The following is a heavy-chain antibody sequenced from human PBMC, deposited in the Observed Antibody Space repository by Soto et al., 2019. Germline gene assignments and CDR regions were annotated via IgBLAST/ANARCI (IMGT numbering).Heavy chain of an antibody. CDR2: IIPIFGTS. CDR1: GGTFSSYA. V-gene: IGHV1-69*06. D-gene: IGHD6-6*01. J-gene: IGHJ3*02. Sequence: QVQLVQSGAEVKKPGSSVKVSCKASGGTFSSYAISWVRQAPGQGLEWMGGIIPIFGTSNYAQKFQGRVTITADKSTSTAYMELSSLRSEDTAVYYCASIVLDSSSPAPAFDIWGQGTMVTVSS. CDR3: ASIVLDSSSPAPAFDI.